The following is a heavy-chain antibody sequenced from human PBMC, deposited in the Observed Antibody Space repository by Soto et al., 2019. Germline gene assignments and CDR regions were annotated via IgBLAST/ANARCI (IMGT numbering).Heavy chain of an antibody. V-gene: IGHV3-30-3*01. D-gene: IGHD3-10*01. Sequence: QVQLVESGGGVVQPGRSLRLSCAASGFTFSSYAMHWVRQAPGKGLEWVAVISYDGSNKYYADSVKSRFTISRDNSANPLYLQMNSLRAEDTAVYYCARDSGWFGELDYWGQGTLVTVSS. CDR3: ARDSGWFGELDY. CDR2: ISYDGSNK. CDR1: GFTFSSYA. J-gene: IGHJ4*02.